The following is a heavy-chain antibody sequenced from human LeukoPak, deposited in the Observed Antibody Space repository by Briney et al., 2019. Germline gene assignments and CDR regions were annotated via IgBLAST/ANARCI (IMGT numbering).Heavy chain of an antibody. CDR1: GGTFSSYA. CDR2: MNPNSGNT. CDR3: ARGQSSAAGYY. Sequence: GASVKVSCKASGGTFSSYAINWVRQATGQGLEWMGWMNPNSGNTGYAQKFQGRVTMTRNTSISTAYMELSSLSSEDTAVYYCARGQSSAAGYYWGQGTLVTVSS. J-gene: IGHJ4*02. V-gene: IGHV1-8*02. D-gene: IGHD6-13*01.